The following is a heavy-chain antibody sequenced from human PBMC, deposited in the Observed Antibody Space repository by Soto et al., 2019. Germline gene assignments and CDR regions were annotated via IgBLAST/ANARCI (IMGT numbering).Heavy chain of an antibody. D-gene: IGHD6-13*01. CDR3: ATMGRQQLVTGAFDI. J-gene: IGHJ3*02. CDR1: GYTFTSYY. Sequence: ASVKVSCKASGYTFTSYYMHWVRQAPGQGLEWMGIINPSGGSTSYAQKFQGRVTMTRDTSTSTVYMELSSLRSEDTAVYYCATMGRQQLVTGAFDIWGQGTMVTVSS. V-gene: IGHV1-46*01. CDR2: INPSGGST.